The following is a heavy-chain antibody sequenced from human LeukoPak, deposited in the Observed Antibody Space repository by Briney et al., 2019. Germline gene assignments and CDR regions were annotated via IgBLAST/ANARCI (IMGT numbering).Heavy chain of an antibody. Sequence: SETLSLTCNVSGGSISNSSYYWGWIRQPPGKGLEWIGNIYYSGSTYYNPSLKSRVTISVDTSKNQFSLKLSSVTAADTAVYYCARLTEPRNGAMFDYWGQGTLVTVSS. V-gene: IGHV4-39*01. D-gene: IGHD2-8*01. CDR1: GGSISNSSYY. J-gene: IGHJ4*02. CDR2: IYYSGST. CDR3: ARLTEPRNGAMFDY.